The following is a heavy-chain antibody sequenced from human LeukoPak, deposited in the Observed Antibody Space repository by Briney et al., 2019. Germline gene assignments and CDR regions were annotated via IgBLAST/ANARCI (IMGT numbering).Heavy chain of an antibody. V-gene: IGHV4-30-4*01. D-gene: IGHD3-16*01. CDR2: IYYSGST. CDR3: ARGGGGYYMDV. J-gene: IGHJ6*03. CDR1: GGSISSGDYY. Sequence: SETLSLTCTVSGGSISSGDYYWSWIRQPPGKGLEWIGYIYYSGSTYYNPSLKSRVTISVDTSKNQFSLKLSSVTAADTAVYYCARGGGGYYMDVWGKGTTVTVSS.